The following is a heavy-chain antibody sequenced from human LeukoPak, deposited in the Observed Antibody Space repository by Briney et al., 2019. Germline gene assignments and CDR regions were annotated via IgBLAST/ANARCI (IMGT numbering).Heavy chain of an antibody. V-gene: IGHV1-8*03. J-gene: IGHJ6*03. CDR3: ARMTTEHLYYYYYYYMDV. CDR2: MNPNSGQR. Sequence: GASVKVSCKASGYTFYDINWVRQATGQGLEWMGWMNPNSGQRGYAQKFQGRVTITRDTSISTVYMELSSLRFEDTAVYYCARMTTEHLYYYYYYYMDVWGKGTTVTVSS. CDR1: GYTFYD. D-gene: IGHD4-11*01.